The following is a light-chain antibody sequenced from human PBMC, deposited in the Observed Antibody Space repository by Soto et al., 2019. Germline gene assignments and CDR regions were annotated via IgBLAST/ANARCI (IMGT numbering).Light chain of an antibody. CDR2: GAS. V-gene: IGKV3-11*01. J-gene: IGKJ1*01. CDR3: QQDSHWPPWT. CDR1: ENVRTF. Sequence: EVVLTQSPATLSLSPGERATLSRRASENVRTFVDWYQQKPGQAPRLLIYGASNRATGIPARFSGSGSGTDFTLTISNLEPEDFAVYYCQQDSHWPPWTFGQGTRVEIQ.